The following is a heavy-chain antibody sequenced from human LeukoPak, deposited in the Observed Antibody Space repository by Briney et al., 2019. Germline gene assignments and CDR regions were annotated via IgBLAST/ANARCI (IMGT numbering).Heavy chain of an antibody. CDR2: ISTYNGNT. Sequence: ASVKVSRKASGYIFTSYGISWVRQAPGQGLEWMGWISTYNGNTNYAQKLQGRVTMTTDTSTSTAYMELRSLGSDDTAVYYCARAHYYGSGSQNWFDPWGQGTLVTVSS. V-gene: IGHV1-18*01. J-gene: IGHJ5*02. D-gene: IGHD3-10*01. CDR1: GYIFTSYG. CDR3: ARAHYYGSGSQNWFDP.